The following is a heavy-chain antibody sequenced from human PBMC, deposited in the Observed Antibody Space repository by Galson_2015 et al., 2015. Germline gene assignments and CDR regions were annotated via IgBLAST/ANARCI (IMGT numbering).Heavy chain of an antibody. D-gene: IGHD3-10*01. J-gene: IGHJ4*02. CDR2: IWFDGSKR. CDR1: GFTFSSTG. Sequence: SLRLCCAASGFTFSSTGMHWVRQAPGKGLEWVAVIWFDGSKRYYADSVKGRFTVSRDNPRNTLYLQMSSLRAEDTAVYYCARDAGSGTAGGFFWGQGTQVSVSS. CDR3: ARDAGSGTAGGFF. V-gene: IGHV3-33*01.